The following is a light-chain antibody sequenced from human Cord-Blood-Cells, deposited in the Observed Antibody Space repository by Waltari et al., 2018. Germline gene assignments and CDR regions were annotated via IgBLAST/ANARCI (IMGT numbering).Light chain of an antibody. CDR2: LGS. CDR1: QSLLHSNGYNY. V-gene: IGKV2-28*01. J-gene: IGKJ1*01. Sequence: DIVMTQFPLSLPVTPGEPASISCRPSQSLLHSNGYNYLDWYLQKPGQSPQLLIYLGSNRASGVPDRFSGSGSGTDFTLKISRVEAEDVGVYYCMQALQTPPTFGQGTKVEIK. CDR3: MQALQTPPT.